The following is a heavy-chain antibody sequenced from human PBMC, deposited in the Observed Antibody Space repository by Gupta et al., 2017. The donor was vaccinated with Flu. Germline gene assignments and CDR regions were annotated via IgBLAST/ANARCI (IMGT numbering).Heavy chain of an antibody. CDR2: IYTRGSI. CDR1: GGSISSGSYY. CDR3: VRERGPAGYIDGRLYHSGMDV. J-gene: IGHJ6*02. V-gene: IGHV4-61*02. Sequence: QVQLQESGPGLVKPSQTLSLTCTVSGGSISSGSYYWSWIRQPAGKGLEWIGRIYTRGSINYNPSLKSRVTISVDTSKNQFSLKVKSVTAADTAVYYCVRERGPAGYIDGRLYHSGMDVWGQGTTVTVSS. D-gene: IGHD5-18*01.